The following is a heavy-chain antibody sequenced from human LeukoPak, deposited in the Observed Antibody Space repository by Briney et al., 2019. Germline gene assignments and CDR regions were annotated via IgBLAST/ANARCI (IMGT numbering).Heavy chain of an antibody. J-gene: IGHJ4*02. D-gene: IGHD3-10*01. Sequence: GGSLRLSCTASGFTFTNAWMNWVRQAPRKGLHWVGRIKSKGDGETTYYAALVKGRFTMSRDDSKATLYLQMNSLKAEDTAVYYCTTELGLTMIRGVIVYWGQGALVTVSS. CDR3: TTELGLTMIRGVIVY. V-gene: IGHV3-15*01. CDR1: GFTFTNAW. CDR2: IKSKGDGETT.